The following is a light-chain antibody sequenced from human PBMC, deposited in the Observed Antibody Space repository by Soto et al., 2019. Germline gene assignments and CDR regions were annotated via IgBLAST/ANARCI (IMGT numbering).Light chain of an antibody. J-gene: IGKJ5*01. V-gene: IGKV3-15*01. Sequence: FVVPQSANTLSLGPGPTAPLSCRASQSVRTKLAWYQQKAGQAPRLLIYGASTRATGIPDRFSGSGSGTEFTLTISSLQSEDFAVYYCQQYNSWPPITFGQGTRLEIK. CDR1: QSVRTK. CDR3: QQYNSWPPIT. CDR2: GAS.